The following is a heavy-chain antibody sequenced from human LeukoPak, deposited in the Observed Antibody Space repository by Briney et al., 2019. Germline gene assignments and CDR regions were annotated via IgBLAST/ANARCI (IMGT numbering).Heavy chain of an antibody. CDR3: ARQLTTVTADY. D-gene: IGHD4-17*01. CDR2: IYYSGIT. J-gene: IGHJ4*02. CDR1: GGSISSSSYY. V-gene: IGHV4-39*01. Sequence: SETLSLTCTVSGGSISSSSYYWGWIRQPPGKGLEWIGSIYYSGITYYNPSLKSRVTISVDTSKNQFSLKLSSVTAADTAVYYCARQLTTVTADYWGQGTLVTVFS.